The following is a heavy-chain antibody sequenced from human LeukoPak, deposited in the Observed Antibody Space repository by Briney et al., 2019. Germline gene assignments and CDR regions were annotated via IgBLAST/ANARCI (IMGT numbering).Heavy chain of an antibody. CDR3: AREDSSGYYCGRLDY. CDR1: GGSISSGSYY. CDR2: IYTSGST. Sequence: SQTLSLTCIVSGGSISSGSYYWSWIRQPAGKGLEWIGRIYTSGSTNYNPSLKSRVTISVDTSKNQFSLKLSSVTAADTAVYYCAREDSSGYYCGRLDYWGQGTLVTVSS. V-gene: IGHV4-61*02. D-gene: IGHD3-22*01. J-gene: IGHJ4*02.